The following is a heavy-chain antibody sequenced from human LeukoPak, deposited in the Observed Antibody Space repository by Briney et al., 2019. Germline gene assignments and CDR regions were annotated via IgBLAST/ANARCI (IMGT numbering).Heavy chain of an antibody. CDR3: ARNWGAGHPINFDY. D-gene: IGHD3-16*01. Sequence: GASVKVSCKASGYTFTGYYMHWVRQAPGQGLEWMGWISGYNGDTNYQGRVTMTTDTSTNTAYMDLRRLRSDDTAEYYCARNWGAGHPINFDYWGQGTLVTVSS. CDR1: GYTFTGYY. J-gene: IGHJ4*02. V-gene: IGHV1-18*04. CDR2: ISGYNGDT.